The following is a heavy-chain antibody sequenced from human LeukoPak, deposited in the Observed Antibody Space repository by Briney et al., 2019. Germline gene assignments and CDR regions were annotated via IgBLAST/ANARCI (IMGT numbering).Heavy chain of an antibody. D-gene: IGHD6-19*01. CDR2: IKRDGSEK. Sequence: PGGSLRLSCAASGLPFSTYWMSWVRQAPGKGLEWVANIKRDGSEKYYVDSVKGRFTISRDNAKNSLYLQMNSLRAEDTAVYYCARDFGAVAVSWGGYWGRGTLVTVSS. CDR1: GLPFSTYW. CDR3: ARDFGAVAVSWGGY. V-gene: IGHV3-7*01. J-gene: IGHJ4*02.